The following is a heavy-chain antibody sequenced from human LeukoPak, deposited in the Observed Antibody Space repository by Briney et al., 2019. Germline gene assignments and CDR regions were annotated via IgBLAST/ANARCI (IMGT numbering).Heavy chain of an antibody. CDR2: IYYSGST. CDR1: GGSISSYY. CDR3: ARRGWFGEYFDY. V-gene: IGHV4-59*01. J-gene: IGHJ4*02. Sequence: PSETLSLTCTVSGGSISSYYWSWIRQPPGKGLEWIGYIYYSGSTNYNPSLKSRVTISVDTSKNQFSLKLSSVTAADTAVYYCARRGWFGEYFDYWGQGTLVTVSS. D-gene: IGHD3-10*01.